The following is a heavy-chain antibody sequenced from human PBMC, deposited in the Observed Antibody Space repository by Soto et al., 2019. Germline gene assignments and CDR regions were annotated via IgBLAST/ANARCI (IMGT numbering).Heavy chain of an antibody. CDR3: AGQEAGAGTPFDS. CDR1: GGSINGYY. D-gene: IGHD6-19*01. Sequence: QERLQESGPGLVKPSETLSLTCSVSGGSINGYYWNWIRQPPGKGLEWLGNVYFSGSTHYNPSLEARLTISVDTSKKQISLKLRSVTAADTAVYYCAGQEAGAGTPFDSWGQGTLVSVSS. CDR2: VYFSGST. V-gene: IGHV4-59*01. J-gene: IGHJ4*02.